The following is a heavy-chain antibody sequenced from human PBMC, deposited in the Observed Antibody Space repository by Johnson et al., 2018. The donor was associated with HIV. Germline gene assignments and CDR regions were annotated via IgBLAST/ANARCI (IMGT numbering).Heavy chain of an antibody. D-gene: IGHD3-22*01. V-gene: IGHV3-66*01. CDR1: GFTFNNAW. J-gene: IGHJ3*01. Sequence: VQLVESGGGLVQPGGSLRLSCAASGFTFNNAWMNWVRQAPGKGLEWVSVIYSGGSTYYADSVKGRFTISRDNSKNTLYLQMNSLRAEDTAVYYCARAYYDSGGYYPHAFHVWGQGTMVTVSS. CDR2: IYSGGST. CDR3: ARAYYDSGGYYPHAFHV.